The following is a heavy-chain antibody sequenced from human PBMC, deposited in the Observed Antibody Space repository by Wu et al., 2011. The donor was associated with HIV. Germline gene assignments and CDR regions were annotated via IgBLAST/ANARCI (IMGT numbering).Heavy chain of an antibody. V-gene: IGHV1-46*01. Sequence: EVKKPGASVKVSCKASGYILISYYMHWVRQAPGQGLEWMGIINPSGGSTSYAQKFQGRIIMTRDTSTSTVNMELSSLRSEDTAVYYCAMNYDYVWGSYRFDYWGQGTLVTVSS. CDR3: AMNYDYVWGSYRFDY. CDR1: GYILISYY. D-gene: IGHD3-16*02. J-gene: IGHJ4*02. CDR2: INPSGGST.